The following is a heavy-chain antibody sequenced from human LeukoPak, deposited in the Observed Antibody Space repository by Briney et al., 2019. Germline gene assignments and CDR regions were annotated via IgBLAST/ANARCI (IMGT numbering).Heavy chain of an antibody. Sequence: SETLSLTCTVSGGSISSYYWSWIRQPPEKGLEWIGYIYYSGSTNYNPSLKSRVTISVDTSKNQFSLKLSSVTAADTAVYYCARSARWLPFDYWGQGTLVTVSS. D-gene: IGHD5-24*01. CDR2: IYYSGST. CDR1: GGSISSYY. J-gene: IGHJ4*02. V-gene: IGHV4-59*01. CDR3: ARSARWLPFDY.